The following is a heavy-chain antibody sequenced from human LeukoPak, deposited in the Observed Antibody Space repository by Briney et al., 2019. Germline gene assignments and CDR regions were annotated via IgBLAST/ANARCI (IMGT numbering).Heavy chain of an antibody. CDR1: GFTFSSCS. J-gene: IGHJ5*02. Sequence: GGSLRLSCAASGFTFSSCSMNWVRQAPGKGLEWVSSIISDSTYIYYADSVKGRFTISRDNSKNTLYLQMNSLRAEDTAIYYCAKSSGYYHYNWFDPWGQGTLVTVSS. V-gene: IGHV3-21*04. D-gene: IGHD3-22*01. CDR3: AKSSGYYHYNWFDP. CDR2: IISDSTYI.